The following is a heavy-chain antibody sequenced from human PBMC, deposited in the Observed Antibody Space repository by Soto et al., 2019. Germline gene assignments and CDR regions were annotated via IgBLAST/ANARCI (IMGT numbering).Heavy chain of an antibody. Sequence: GGSRRLSCTASGFMFGDFTMSWFRQAPGKGLEWVGYIRTKSYSEITTYVASVKDRFTISRDDSKSVAYLQMNSLKTEDTAVYYCSRDYLGQLPNWGQGT. CDR3: SRDYLGQLPN. CDR2: IRTKSYSEIT. CDR1: GFMFGDFT. V-gene: IGHV3-49*03. D-gene: IGHD2-2*01. J-gene: IGHJ4*02.